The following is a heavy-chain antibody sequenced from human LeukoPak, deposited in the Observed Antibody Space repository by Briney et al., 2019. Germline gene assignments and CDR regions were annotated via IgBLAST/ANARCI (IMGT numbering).Heavy chain of an antibody. J-gene: IGHJ6*02. Sequence: SETLSLTCTVSGGSISSYYWSWLRQPAGKGLEWIGRIYTSGSTNYNPSLKSRVTMSVDTSKNQFSLKLSSVTAADTAVYYCARVRGPYCSGGSCVVSYGMDVWGQGTTVTVSS. CDR2: IYTSGST. CDR3: ARVRGPYCSGGSCVVSYGMDV. D-gene: IGHD2-15*01. V-gene: IGHV4-4*07. CDR1: GGSISSYY.